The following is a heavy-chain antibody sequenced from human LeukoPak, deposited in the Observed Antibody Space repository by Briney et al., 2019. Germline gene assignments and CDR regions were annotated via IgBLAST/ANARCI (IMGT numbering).Heavy chain of an antibody. Sequence: PGGSLRLSCAASGFIFSSYSMNWFRQAPGKGLEWVSSISSSSGYIYYADSVKGRFTISRDNAKNSLYLQMNSLRAEDTAVYYCARDSVSGDPGYWGQGTLVTVSS. CDR3: ARDSVSGDPGY. D-gene: IGHD7-27*01. V-gene: IGHV3-21*01. CDR2: ISSSSGYI. J-gene: IGHJ4*02. CDR1: GFIFSSYS.